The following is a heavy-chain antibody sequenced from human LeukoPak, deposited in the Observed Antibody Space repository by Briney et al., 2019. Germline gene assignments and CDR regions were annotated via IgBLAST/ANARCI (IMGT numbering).Heavy chain of an antibody. CDR2: IYSGDSDT. V-gene: IGHV5-51*01. CDR3: AIRYSGSYNDY. CDR1: GYSFTDYW. Sequence: GGALQIFCYASGYSFTDYWIGWGRHLARGRVELMGIIYSGDSDTRYSPYFQRQVTISADKSISTAYLQWSSLTASDTAMYYCAIRYSGSYNDYWVQGALVSVSS. J-gene: IGHJ4*02. D-gene: IGHD1-26*01.